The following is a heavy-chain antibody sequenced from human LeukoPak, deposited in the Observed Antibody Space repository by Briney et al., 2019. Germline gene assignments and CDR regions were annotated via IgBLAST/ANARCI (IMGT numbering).Heavy chain of an antibody. CDR2: IYHSGST. CDR3: ARQADGWLQNYFDY. Sequence: SETLSLTCTVSGYSISSGYYWGWIRQPPGKGLEWIGSIYHSGSTYYNPSLKSRVTISVDTSKNQFSLKLSSVTAADTAVYYCARQADGWLQNYFDYWGQGTLVTVSS. D-gene: IGHD5-24*01. CDR1: GYSISSGYY. V-gene: IGHV4-38-2*02. J-gene: IGHJ4*02.